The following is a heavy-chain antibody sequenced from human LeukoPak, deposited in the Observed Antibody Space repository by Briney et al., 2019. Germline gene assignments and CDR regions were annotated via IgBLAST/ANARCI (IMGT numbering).Heavy chain of an antibody. V-gene: IGHV4-34*01. D-gene: IGHD3-22*01. CDR1: GGSFSGYY. CDR2: INHSGST. Sequence: SETLSLTCAVYGGSFSGYYWSWIRQPPGKGLEWIGEINHSGSTNYNPSLKSRATISVDTSKNQFSLKLSSVTAADTAVYYCARVGYYYDSSGPGPAYWGQGTLVTVST. J-gene: IGHJ4*02. CDR3: ARVGYYYDSSGPGPAY.